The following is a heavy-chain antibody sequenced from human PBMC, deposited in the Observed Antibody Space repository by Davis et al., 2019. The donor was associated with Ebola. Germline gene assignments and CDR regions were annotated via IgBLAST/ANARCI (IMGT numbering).Heavy chain of an antibody. Sequence: ASVKVSCKTSGYTFTNYGITWVRQAPGQGLEWMGWINPHNGNANYAQNVQGRVTMTTDTSTSTAYMEVGSLRSDDTAVYYCARAQFPTTSDHWGQGTLVIVSS. D-gene: IGHD1-1*01. CDR1: GYTFTNYG. J-gene: IGHJ4*02. V-gene: IGHV1-18*04. CDR3: ARAQFPTTSDH. CDR2: INPHNGNA.